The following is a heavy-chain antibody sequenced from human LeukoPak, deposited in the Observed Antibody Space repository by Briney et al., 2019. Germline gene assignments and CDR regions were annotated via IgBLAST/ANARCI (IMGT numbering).Heavy chain of an antibody. CDR1: GGTFSSYA. Sequence: SVKVSCKASGGTFSSYAISWVRQAPGQGLEWMGGIILIFGTANYAQKFQGRVTITADESTSTAYMELSSLRSEDTAVYYCARGTHIVGARDAFDIWGQGTMVTVSS. V-gene: IGHV1-69*13. CDR3: ARGTHIVGARDAFDI. J-gene: IGHJ3*02. D-gene: IGHD1-26*01. CDR2: IILIFGTA.